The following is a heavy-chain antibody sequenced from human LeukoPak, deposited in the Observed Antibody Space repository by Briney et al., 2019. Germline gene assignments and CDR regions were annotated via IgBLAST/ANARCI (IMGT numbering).Heavy chain of an antibody. V-gene: IGHV4-34*01. D-gene: IGHD6-13*01. CDR1: GGSFSGYY. CDR2: INHSGST. CDR3: ARGLRQQLSDY. J-gene: IGHJ4*02. Sequence: SETPSLTCAVYGGSFSGYYWSWIRQPPGKGLEWIGEINHSGSTNYNPSLKSRVTISADTSKNQFSLKLSSVTAADTAVYYCARGLRQQLSDYWGQGTLVTVSS.